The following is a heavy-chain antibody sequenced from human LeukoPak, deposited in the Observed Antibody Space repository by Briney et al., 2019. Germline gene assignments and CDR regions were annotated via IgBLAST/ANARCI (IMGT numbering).Heavy chain of an antibody. V-gene: IGHV3-23*01. CDR3: AKGTKAETPPYSGSGSSY. Sequence: GGSLRLSCAASGFTFSSYAMSWVRQAPGNGLEWVSAIGGSGGSTYYADSVKGRFTIFRDNSKNTLSLQMNSPRAEDTAVYYCAKGTKAETPPYSGSGSSYWGQGTLVTVSS. D-gene: IGHD3-10*01. CDR2: IGGSGGST. CDR1: GFTFSSYA. J-gene: IGHJ4*02.